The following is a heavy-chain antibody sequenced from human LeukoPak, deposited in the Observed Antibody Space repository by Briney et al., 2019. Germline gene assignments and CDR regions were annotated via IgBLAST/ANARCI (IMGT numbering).Heavy chain of an antibody. CDR3: ARDGGGDIVVVPAAMPDY. J-gene: IGHJ4*02. V-gene: IGHV3-30*04. D-gene: IGHD2-2*01. CDR1: GFTFSSYA. Sequence: PGGSLRLSCAASGFTFSSYAMHWVRQAPGKGLEGVAVISYDGSNKYYADPVKRRFTISSDNSKNTLYLQMNSLRAEDTAVYYCARDGGGDIVVVPAAMPDYWGQGTLVTVSS. CDR2: ISYDGSNK.